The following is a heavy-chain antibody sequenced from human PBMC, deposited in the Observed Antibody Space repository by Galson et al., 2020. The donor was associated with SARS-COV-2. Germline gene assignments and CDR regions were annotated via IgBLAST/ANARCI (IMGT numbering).Heavy chain of an antibody. CDR1: GYTFTGYY. V-gene: IGHV1-2*02. D-gene: IGHD3-22*01. CDR2: INPNSGGT. CDR3: ASARGPDYYASSGYLDY. J-gene: IGHJ4*02. Sequence: GESLKISCKASGYTFTGYYIHWVRQAPGQGLEWMGWINPNSGGTNYAQKFQGRVTMTRDTSISTAYMELSRLRSDDTAVYYCASARGPDYYASSGYLDYWGQGTLVTVSS.